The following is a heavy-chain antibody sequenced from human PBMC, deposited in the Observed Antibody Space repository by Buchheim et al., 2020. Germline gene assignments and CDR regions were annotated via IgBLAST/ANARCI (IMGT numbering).Heavy chain of an antibody. CDR3: ARVSRGSGTYYNGH. CDR2: ISYDGSNK. J-gene: IGHJ4*02. V-gene: IGHV3-30*03. CDR1: GFTFSDYY. Sequence: QVQLVESGGGLVKPGGSLRLSCAASGFTFSDYYMSWIRQAPGKGLEWVAVISYDGSNKYYADSVKGRFTISRDNSKNTLYLQMNSLRAEDTAVYYCARVSRGSGTYYNGHWGQGTL. D-gene: IGHD3-10*01.